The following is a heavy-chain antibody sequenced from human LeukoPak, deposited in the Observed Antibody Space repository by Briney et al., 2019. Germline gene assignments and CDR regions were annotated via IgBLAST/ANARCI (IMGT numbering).Heavy chain of an antibody. J-gene: IGHJ5*02. Sequence: PGGSLRLSCAASGFTFSSYEMNWVRQAPGKGLEWVSYISSSGSTIYYADSVKGRFTTSRDNAKNSLYLQMNSLRAENTAVYYCARDASGWSYNWFDPWGQGTLVTVSS. CDR2: ISSSGSTI. CDR1: GFTFSSYE. CDR3: ARDASGWSYNWFDP. V-gene: IGHV3-48*03. D-gene: IGHD6-19*01.